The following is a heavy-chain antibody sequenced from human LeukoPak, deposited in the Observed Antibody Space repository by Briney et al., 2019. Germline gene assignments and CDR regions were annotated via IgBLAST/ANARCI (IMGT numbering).Heavy chain of an antibody. CDR3: ARGVVVVSGDAFDI. CDR1: GYTFTGYY. J-gene: IGHJ3*02. V-gene: IGHV1-2*02. D-gene: IGHD3-22*01. CDR2: INPNSGGT. Sequence: ASVKVSCKASGYTFTGYYMHWVRQVPGQGLEWMGWINPNSGGTNYAQKFQGRVTMTRDTSISTAYMELSRLRSDDTAVYYCARGVVVVSGDAFDIWGQGTMVTVSS.